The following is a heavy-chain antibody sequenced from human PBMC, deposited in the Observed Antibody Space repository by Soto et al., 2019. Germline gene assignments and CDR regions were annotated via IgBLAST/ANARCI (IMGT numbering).Heavy chain of an antibody. Sequence: ASVKVSCKAPGYTFTSYYMHWVRQAPGQGLEWMGIINPSGGSTSYAQKFQGRVTMTRDTSTSTVYMELSSLRSEDTAVYYCARARGLVVVVAATPDAFEIWGQGTMVTVSS. J-gene: IGHJ3*02. V-gene: IGHV1-46*03. D-gene: IGHD2-15*01. CDR3: ARARGLVVVVAATPDAFEI. CDR1: GYTFTSYY. CDR2: INPSGGST.